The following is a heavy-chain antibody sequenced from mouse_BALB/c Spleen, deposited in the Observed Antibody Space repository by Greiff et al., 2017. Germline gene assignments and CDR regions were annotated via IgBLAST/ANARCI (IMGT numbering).Heavy chain of an antibody. CDR1: GYSITSGYY. Sequence: EVKLMESGPGLVKPSQSLSLTCSVTGYSITSGYYWNWIRQFPGNKLEWMGYISYDGSNNYNPSLKNRISITRDTSKNQFFLKLNSVTTEDTATYYCARAGYGNYRDWYFDVWGAGTTVTVSS. CDR2: ISYDGSN. J-gene: IGHJ1*01. CDR3: ARAGYGNYRDWYFDV. V-gene: IGHV3-6*02. D-gene: IGHD2-10*02.